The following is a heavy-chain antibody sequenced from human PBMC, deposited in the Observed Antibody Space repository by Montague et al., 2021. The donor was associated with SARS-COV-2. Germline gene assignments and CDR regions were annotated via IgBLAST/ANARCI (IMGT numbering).Heavy chain of an antibody. J-gene: IGHJ6*02. Sequence: SETLSLTCAVSGGSISSSSYYWGWIRPPPGKGLDWIGCIHYSGSTYYNPSLKSRVSISVDTSKTQFSLKLSSMTAADTAVYYCARLWDTVYYYYGMDVWGQGTTVTVSS. D-gene: IGHD1-26*01. V-gene: IGHV4-39*01. CDR1: GGSISSSSYY. CDR2: IHYSGST. CDR3: ARLWDTVYYYYGMDV.